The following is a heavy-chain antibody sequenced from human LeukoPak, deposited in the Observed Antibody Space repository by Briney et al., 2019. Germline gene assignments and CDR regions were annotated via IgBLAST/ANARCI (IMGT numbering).Heavy chain of an antibody. CDR2: ISYSGST. D-gene: IGHD5-12*01. CDR1: GGSISSYF. CDR3: ARKSSRGGFNGYDFWYFDL. V-gene: IGHV4-59*08. Sequence: SETLSLTCTVSGGSISSYFWSWLRQPPGKRLEWIGYISYSGSTDYNPSLKSRVTLSVDMSKNRLSLKLSSVTAADTAVYYCARKSSRGGFNGYDFWYFDLWGRGTLVTVSS. J-gene: IGHJ2*01.